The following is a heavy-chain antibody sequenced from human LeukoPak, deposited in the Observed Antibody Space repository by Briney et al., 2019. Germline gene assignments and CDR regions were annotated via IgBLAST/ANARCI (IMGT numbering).Heavy chain of an antibody. Sequence: SVKVSYKASGYTFTSYGISWVRQAPGQGLEWMGGIIPIFGTANYAQKFQGRVTITADESTSTAYMELSSLRSEDTAVYYCARDGNGDYGEFWGQGTLVTVSP. CDR3: ARDGNGDYGEF. CDR2: IIPIFGTA. J-gene: IGHJ4*02. CDR1: GYTFTSYG. V-gene: IGHV1-69*13. D-gene: IGHD4-17*01.